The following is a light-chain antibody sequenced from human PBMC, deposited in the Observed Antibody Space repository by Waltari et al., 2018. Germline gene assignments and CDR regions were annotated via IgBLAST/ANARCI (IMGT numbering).Light chain of an antibody. CDR2: GNS. V-gene: IGLV1-40*01. CDR1: SSNIWARYN. Sequence: QPVLTQPPAVSGAPGQRVPISCTGHSSNIWARYNVHWYQQLPVTAPKLLIYGNSNRPSGVPARFSGSKSGTSASLAITGLQAEDEADYYCQSYDNNPYVVFGGGTKLTVL. CDR3: QSYDNNPYVV. J-gene: IGLJ2*01.